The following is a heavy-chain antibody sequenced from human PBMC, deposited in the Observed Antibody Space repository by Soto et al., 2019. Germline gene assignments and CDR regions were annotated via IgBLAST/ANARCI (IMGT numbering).Heavy chain of an antibody. J-gene: IGHJ3*02. D-gene: IGHD4-17*01. CDR2: IIPIFGTA. Sequence: QVQLVQSGAEVKKPGSSVKVSCKASGGTFSSYAISWVRQAPGQGLEWMGGIIPIFGTANYAQKFQGRVTITADESTSTAYMELSSLRSEDTAVYYCARHRNPTVTSAFDIWGQGTMVTVSS. V-gene: IGHV1-69*12. CDR3: ARHRNPTVTSAFDI. CDR1: GGTFSSYA.